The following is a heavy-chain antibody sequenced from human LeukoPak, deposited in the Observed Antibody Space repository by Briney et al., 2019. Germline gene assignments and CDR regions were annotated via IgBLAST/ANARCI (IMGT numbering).Heavy chain of an antibody. Sequence: ASVKVSCKASGYTFTGYHMHWVRQDPGQGLEWMGWINPNSGGTNYVQRFQGRVTMTRDTSISTAYMELSRLISDHTAVYYCARDRGSYFSDAFDIWGQGTMVTVSS. CDR2: INPNSGGT. CDR3: ARDRGSYFSDAFDI. D-gene: IGHD1-26*01. CDR1: GYTFTGYH. V-gene: IGHV1-2*02. J-gene: IGHJ3*02.